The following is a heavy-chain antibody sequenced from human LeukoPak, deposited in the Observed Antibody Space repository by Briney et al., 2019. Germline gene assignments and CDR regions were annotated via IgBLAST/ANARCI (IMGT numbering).Heavy chain of an antibody. V-gene: IGHV1-69*13. CDR1: GGTFSSYA. CDR2: IIPIFGTA. Sequence: SVKVSCKASGGTFSSYAISWVRQAPGQGLEWMGGIIPIFGTANYAQKFQGRVTITADESTSTAYMELSSLRSEDTAVYYCARDRSNYVPQLFQHWGQGTLVTVSS. CDR3: ARDRSNYVPQLFQH. J-gene: IGHJ1*01. D-gene: IGHD3-10*02.